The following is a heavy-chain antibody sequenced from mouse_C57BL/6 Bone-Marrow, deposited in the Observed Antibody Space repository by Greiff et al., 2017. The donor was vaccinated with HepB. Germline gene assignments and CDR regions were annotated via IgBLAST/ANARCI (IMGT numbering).Heavy chain of an antibody. CDR1: GYTFTSYG. J-gene: IGHJ1*03. CDR3: TVWYFDV. Sequence: VQLQQSGAELVRPGSSVKMSCKTSGYTFTSYGINWVKQRPEQGLEWIGRIDPEDGDTEYAPKFQGKATMTADTSSNTAYLQLSSLTSEDTAVYYCTVWYFDVWGTGTTVTVSS. CDR2: IDPEDGDT. V-gene: IGHV14-1*01.